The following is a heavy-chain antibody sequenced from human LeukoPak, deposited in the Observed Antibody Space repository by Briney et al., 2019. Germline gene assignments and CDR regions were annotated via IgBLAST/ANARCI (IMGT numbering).Heavy chain of an antibody. D-gene: IGHD5-18*01. Sequence: PGRSLRLSCAASGFTFEDYAMHWVRQAPGGALEGVSGLSWDSGNIDYVASVKGRFTISRDNAKNSLYLQVNSLRAEDTALYYCAKVKDSYGHYYFDYWGQGTLVTVFS. J-gene: IGHJ4*02. CDR2: LSWDSGNI. V-gene: IGHV3-9*01. CDR3: AKVKDSYGHYYFDY. CDR1: GFTFEDYA.